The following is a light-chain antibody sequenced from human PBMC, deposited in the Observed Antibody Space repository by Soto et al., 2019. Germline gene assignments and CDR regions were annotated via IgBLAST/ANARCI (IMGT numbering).Light chain of an antibody. CDR2: DAS. CDR3: QQRSDLPST. J-gene: IGKJ4*01. V-gene: IGKV3-11*01. Sequence: EIVLTQSPATLSLSPGDRATLSCRASQSVRSYLAWYQQKPGQAPRLLIYDASNRATGIPARFSVSGSGTDFTRPITSLEPEDFAVYYCQQRSDLPSTFGGGTKVEIK. CDR1: QSVRSY.